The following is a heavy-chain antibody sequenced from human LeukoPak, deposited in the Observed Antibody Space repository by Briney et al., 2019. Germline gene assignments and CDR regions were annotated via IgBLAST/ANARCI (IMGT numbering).Heavy chain of an antibody. J-gene: IGHJ5*02. CDR1: GVSISSYY. CDR2: IYYSGST. CDR3: ARSGRYCSSTSCYVGRSVGWFDP. D-gene: IGHD2-2*01. Sequence: SETLSLTCTVSGVSISSYYWSWIRQPPGKGLEWVGYIYYSGSTNYNPSLKSRVTISVETSKNQFSLKLSSVTAADPAVYYCARSGRYCSSTSCYVGRSVGWFDPWGQGTLVTVSS. V-gene: IGHV4-59*01.